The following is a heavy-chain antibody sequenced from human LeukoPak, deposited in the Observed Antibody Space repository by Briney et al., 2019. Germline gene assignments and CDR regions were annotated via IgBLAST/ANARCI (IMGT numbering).Heavy chain of an antibody. Sequence: ASVKVSCKASGYTFSSYYMHWVRQAPGQGLEWMGIINPSGGSTRYAQKFQGRLTITEDKSTTTAYMELKSLRSEDTAVYYCARDRQYSDTGGYYPWGQGTVVTVSS. CDR2: INPSGGST. J-gene: IGHJ4*02. CDR3: ARDRQYSDTGGYYP. D-gene: IGHD3-22*01. CDR1: GYTFSSYY. V-gene: IGHV1-46*01.